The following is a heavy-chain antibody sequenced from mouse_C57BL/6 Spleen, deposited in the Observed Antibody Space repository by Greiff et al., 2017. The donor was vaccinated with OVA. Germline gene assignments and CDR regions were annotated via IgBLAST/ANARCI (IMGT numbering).Heavy chain of an antibody. D-gene: IGHD2-12*01. CDR2: ISSGGSYT. V-gene: IGHV5-6*01. Sequence: EVKLMESGGDLVKPGGSLKLSCAASGFTFSSYGMSWVRQTPDKRLEWVATISSGGSYTYYPDSVKGRFTISRDNAKNTLYLQMSSLKSEDTAMYYCARQYSQYYFDYWGQGTTLTVSS. J-gene: IGHJ2*01. CDR3: ARQYSQYYFDY. CDR1: GFTFSSYG.